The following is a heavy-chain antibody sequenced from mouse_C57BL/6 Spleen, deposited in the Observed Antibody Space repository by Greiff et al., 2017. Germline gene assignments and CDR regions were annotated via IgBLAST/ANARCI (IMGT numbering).Heavy chain of an antibody. CDR3: ARGSNYEGAMDY. CDR2: ISYSGST. Sequence: EVKLVESGPGMVKPSQSLSLTCTVTGYSITSGYDWHWIRHFPGNKLEWMGYISYSGSTNYNPSLKSRISITHDTSKNHFFLKLNSVTTEDTATYYCARGSNYEGAMDYWGQGTSVTVSS. D-gene: IGHD2-5*01. CDR1: GYSITSGYD. V-gene: IGHV3-1*01. J-gene: IGHJ4*01.